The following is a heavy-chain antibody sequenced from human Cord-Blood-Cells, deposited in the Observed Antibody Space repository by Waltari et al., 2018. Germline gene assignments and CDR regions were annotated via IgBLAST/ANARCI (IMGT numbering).Heavy chain of an antibody. CDR1: GGSFSGYY. CDR2: INHSGST. D-gene: IGHD1-26*01. Sequence: QVQLQQWGAGLLKPSETLSLTCAVYGGSFSGYYWRWLRQPPGKGLEWIGEINHSGSTNYNPSLKSRVTISVDTSKNQFSLKLSSVTAADTAVYYCARGSPKNPTNWFDPWGQGTLVTVSS. CDR3: ARGSPKNPTNWFDP. V-gene: IGHV4-34*01. J-gene: IGHJ5*02.